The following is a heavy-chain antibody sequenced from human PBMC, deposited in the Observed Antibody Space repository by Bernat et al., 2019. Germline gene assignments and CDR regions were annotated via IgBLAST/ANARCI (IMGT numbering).Heavy chain of an antibody. CDR2: ITDGGSNK. Sequence: QVQLLESGGGVVQPGRSLRLSCAASGFTFSSYGMHWVRQAPGKGLEWVSVITDGGSNKYYADSVKGRFTISRDNSKNTLYLQMNSLRAEDTAVYYWAKVAAAGTPNLDYWGQGTLVTVSS. CDR1: GFTFSSYG. CDR3: AKVAAAGTPNLDY. V-gene: IGHV3-30*18. D-gene: IGHD6-13*01. J-gene: IGHJ4*02.